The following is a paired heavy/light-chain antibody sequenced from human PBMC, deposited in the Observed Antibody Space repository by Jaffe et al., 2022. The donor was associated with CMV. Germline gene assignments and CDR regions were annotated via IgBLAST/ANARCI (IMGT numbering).Heavy chain of an antibody. Sequence: QLQLQESGPRLVKPSETLSLTCTVSGGSISSSTYYWGWIRQPPGKGLEWIGNIYYSGSTDYNPSFKSRVTISGDRSKNQFFLKLTSVTAADTAVYYCARFTYFNWFGDCHVDVWGEGATVTVS. CDR2: IYYSGST. V-gene: IGHV4-39*01. CDR3: ARFTYFNWFGDCHVDV. J-gene: IGHJ6*02. D-gene: IGHD2-21*01. CDR1: GGSISSSTYY.
Light chain of an antibody. CDR2: NNY. V-gene: IGLV1-44*01. CDR3: ATWDDSLNGVV. Sequence: QSVLTQPPSASGTPGQRVTISCSGSNSNIGSNTVSWYQQLPGTAPKLLIYNNYQRPSGVPDRFSGSKSGTSAPLAISGLQSEDEADYYCATWDDSLNGVVFGGGTKLTVL. CDR1: NSNIGSNT. J-gene: IGLJ2*01.